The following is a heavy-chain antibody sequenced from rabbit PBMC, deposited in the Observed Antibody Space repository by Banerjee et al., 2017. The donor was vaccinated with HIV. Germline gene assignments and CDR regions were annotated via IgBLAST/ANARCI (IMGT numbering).Heavy chain of an antibody. Sequence: QSLEESGGDLVKPGASLTLTCTASGFDLSSGYYMSWVRQALGKGLEWIGFIYTGDSHTYYASWAKGRFTISKTSSTTVTLQMTSLTAADTATYFCARAGSDLGDWFRLWGQGTLVTVS. J-gene: IGHJ2*01. CDR3: ARAGSDLGDWFRL. CDR1: GFDLSSGYY. V-gene: IGHV1S40*01. D-gene: IGHD4-2*01. CDR2: IYTGDSHT.